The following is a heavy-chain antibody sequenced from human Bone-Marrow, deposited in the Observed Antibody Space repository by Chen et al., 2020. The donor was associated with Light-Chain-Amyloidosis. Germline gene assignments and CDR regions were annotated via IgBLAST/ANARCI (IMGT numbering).Heavy chain of an antibody. CDR3: ARDSGAFDI. CDR1: GFTFSSYG. V-gene: IGHV3-33*01. CDR2: IWYDGSNK. Sequence: QVQLVGSGGGVVQPGRSLRLSCAASGFTFSSYGMHWVRQAPGKGLEWVAVIWYDGSNKYYADSVKGRFTISRDNSKNTLYLQMNSLRAEDTAVYYCARDSGAFDIWGQGTMVTVSS. J-gene: IGHJ3*02. D-gene: IGHD6-25*01.